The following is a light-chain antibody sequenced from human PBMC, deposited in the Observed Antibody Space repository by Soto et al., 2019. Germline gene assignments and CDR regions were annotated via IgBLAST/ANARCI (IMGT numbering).Light chain of an antibody. CDR3: QQYGASPFT. CDR1: RDVYINA. Sequence: VVLTQSPATLSLSPGEPATLSCRASRDVYINALAWYQQKPGRTPTLLIYGASTRATGIPDRFSATGSGTEFSLTISSVEPDDFAHYYCQQYGASPFTFSPGTRVEI. CDR2: GAS. J-gene: IGKJ3*01. V-gene: IGKV3-20*01.